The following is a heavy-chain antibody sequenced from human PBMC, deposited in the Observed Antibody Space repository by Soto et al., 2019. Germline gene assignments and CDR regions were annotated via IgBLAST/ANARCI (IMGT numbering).Heavy chain of an antibody. J-gene: IGHJ5*02. Sequence: ASVKVSCKASGYTFINFDISWVRQAAGQGLEWLGWMNPGSGKTGYASKFQGRVAMTRGASTGTSHLELSSLTSDDTAVYYCARMASAGTLNWFDPWGQGTLVTVS. D-gene: IGHD6-13*01. V-gene: IGHV1-8*02. CDR3: ARMASAGTLNWFDP. CDR1: GYTFINFD. CDR2: MNPGSGKT.